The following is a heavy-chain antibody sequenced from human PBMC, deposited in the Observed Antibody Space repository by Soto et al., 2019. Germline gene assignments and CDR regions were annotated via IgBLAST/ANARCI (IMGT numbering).Heavy chain of an antibody. Sequence: SETLSLTCTVSGGSTSSFSLSWIRQFPGKRLEWIAFIYKSGTTNYNPSLGSRVTVSVDTSKNQFSLKLTSVTAADTAVYYCARELFQFGPRVGTFDIWGPGTMVTV. J-gene: IGHJ3*02. CDR3: ARELFQFGPRVGTFDI. CDR2: IYKSGTT. D-gene: IGHD3-16*01. CDR1: GGSTSSFS. V-gene: IGHV4-59*01.